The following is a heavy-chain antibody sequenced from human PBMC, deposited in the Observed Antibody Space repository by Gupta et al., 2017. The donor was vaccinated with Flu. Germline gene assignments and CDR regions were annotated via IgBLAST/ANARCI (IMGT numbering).Heavy chain of an antibody. Sequence: EVQLVQSGAEVKKPGESLKISCQGSGYSFTSYLIGSVRRMPGKGLEWMGIIYPGDSDTRYSPSFQGQVTISADKSISTAYLQWSSLKASDTAMYYCARLGDSGYYPRDDAFDIWGQGTMVTVSS. CDR2: IYPGDSDT. D-gene: IGHD3-22*01. CDR1: GYSFTSYL. V-gene: IGHV5-51*03. CDR3: ARLGDSGYYPRDDAFDI. J-gene: IGHJ3*02.